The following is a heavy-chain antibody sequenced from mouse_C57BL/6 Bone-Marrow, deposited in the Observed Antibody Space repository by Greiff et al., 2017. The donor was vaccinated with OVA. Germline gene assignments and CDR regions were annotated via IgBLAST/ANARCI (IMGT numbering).Heavy chain of an antibody. J-gene: IGHJ3*01. Sequence: QVQLQQSGPELVKPGASVKISCKASGYAFSSSWMNWVKQRPGKGLEWIGRIYPGDGDTNYNGKFKGKATLTADKSSSTAYMQLSSLTSEDSAVYFCAREDYVRAWFAYWGQGTLVTVSA. D-gene: IGHD1-1*02. CDR2: IYPGDGDT. CDR1: GYAFSSSW. V-gene: IGHV1-82*01. CDR3: AREDYVRAWFAY.